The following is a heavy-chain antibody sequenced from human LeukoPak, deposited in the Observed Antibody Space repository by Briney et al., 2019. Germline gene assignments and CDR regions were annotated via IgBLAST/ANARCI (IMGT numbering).Heavy chain of an antibody. CDR1: GFTVSSNY. CDR3: ARGREDYYDSSGYYVLFDY. V-gene: IGHV3-53*01. CDR2: IYRGGST. D-gene: IGHD3-22*01. Sequence: GGSLRLSCAASGFTVSSNYMSWVRQAPGKGLEWVSVIYRGGSTYYADSVKGRFTISRDNSKNTPYLQMNSLRAEDTAVYYCARGREDYYDSSGYYVLFDYWGQGTLVTVSS. J-gene: IGHJ4*02.